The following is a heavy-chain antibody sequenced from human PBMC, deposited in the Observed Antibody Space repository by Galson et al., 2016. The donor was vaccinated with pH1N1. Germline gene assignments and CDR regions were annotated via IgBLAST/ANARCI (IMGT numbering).Heavy chain of an antibody. CDR2: IYPGDSDT. Sequence: QSGAEVKKPGESLKISCKGSGYSFTNYWIGWVRQMSRKGLEWMGIIYPGDSDTRYSPSFQGQVTISADKSSGTAYLQWSSLRASDTAMYYCARPTGHGDSLSGFDTWGQGTLVTVSS. J-gene: IGHJ4*02. D-gene: IGHD4-17*01. CDR1: GYSFTNYW. CDR3: ARPTGHGDSLSGFDT. V-gene: IGHV5-51*01.